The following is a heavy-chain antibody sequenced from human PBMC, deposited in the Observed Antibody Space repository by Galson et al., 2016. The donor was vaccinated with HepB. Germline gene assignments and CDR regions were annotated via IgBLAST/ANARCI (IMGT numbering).Heavy chain of an antibody. J-gene: IGHJ4*02. CDR1: GITFSNAW. Sequence: SLRLSCAASGITFSNAWLSWVRQAPGKGLEWVGHIKSKIDGGTTDYAAPVKGRFTISRDDSKNTLYLQMNSLKTEDTAVYYCTTDFFGLRGSFGYWGQGTRVTVSS. CDR2: IKSKIDGGTT. D-gene: IGHD3/OR15-3a*01. CDR3: TTDFFGLRGSFGY. V-gene: IGHV3-15*01.